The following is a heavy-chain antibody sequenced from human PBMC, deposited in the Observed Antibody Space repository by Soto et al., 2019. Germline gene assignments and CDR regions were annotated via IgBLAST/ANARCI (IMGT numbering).Heavy chain of an antibody. V-gene: IGHV2-5*02. CDR3: AHRVYGSGTQGRWFDP. J-gene: IGHJ5*02. Sequence: SGPTLVNPTQTLTLTCTFSGFSLSTSGVGVGWIRQPPGKALEWLALIYWDDDKRYSPSLKGRLTITKDTSKNQVVLTMTNMDPVDTATYYCAHRVYGSGTQGRWFDPWGQGTLVTVSS. CDR2: IYWDDDK. D-gene: IGHD3-10*01. CDR1: GFSLSTSGVG.